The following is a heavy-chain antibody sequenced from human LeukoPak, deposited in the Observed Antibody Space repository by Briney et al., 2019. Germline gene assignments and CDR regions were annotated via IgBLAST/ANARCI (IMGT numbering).Heavy chain of an antibody. V-gene: IGHV3-21*06. CDR3: ATETNGRHYDY. J-gene: IGHJ4*02. CDR1: VLTFSTSG. CDR2: IGPTGSDR. Sequence: TGGSLRLSCTASVLTFSTSGFNWVRQAPGKGLEWVASIGPTGSDRYHADSIKGRFTISRDNANNSLYLQMNSLRAEDTAVYYCATETNGRHYDYWGQGTLLTVSS. D-gene: IGHD1-14*01.